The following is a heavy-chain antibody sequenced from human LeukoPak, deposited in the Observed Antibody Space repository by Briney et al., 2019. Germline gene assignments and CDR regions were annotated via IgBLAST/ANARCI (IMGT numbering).Heavy chain of an antibody. Sequence: GASVNVFCKASGYTFTSYGISWVRQAPGQGLAWMGWVSAYNGNTNYAQKLQGRVTMTTDTSTSTAYMELRSLRSDDTAVYYCARDVLRYFDWLFPPSPFFDYWGQGTLVTVSS. D-gene: IGHD3-9*01. CDR3: ARDVLRYFDWLFPPSPFFDY. CDR2: VSAYNGNT. V-gene: IGHV1-18*01. J-gene: IGHJ4*02. CDR1: GYTFTSYG.